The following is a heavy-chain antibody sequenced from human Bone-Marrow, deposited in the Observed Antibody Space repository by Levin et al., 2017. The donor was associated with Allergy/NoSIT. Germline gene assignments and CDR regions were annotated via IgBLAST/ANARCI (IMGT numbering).Heavy chain of an antibody. V-gene: IGHV3-23*01. Sequence: GESLKISCAASGFTFSTYAMSWVRQAPGKGLEWLSAISGSGETTYYADSVKGRFTISRDNSKNTLYLQINSLRAEDTAVYYCAKGRNYYESNIVSDNWFASWGQGTLVAVSS. D-gene: IGHD3-22*01. CDR3: AKGRNYYESNIVSDNWFAS. CDR2: ISGSGETT. CDR1: GFTFSTYA. J-gene: IGHJ5*01.